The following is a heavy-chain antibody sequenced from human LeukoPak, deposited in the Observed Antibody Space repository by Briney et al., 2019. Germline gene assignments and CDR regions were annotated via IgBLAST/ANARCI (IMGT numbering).Heavy chain of an antibody. J-gene: IGHJ4*02. D-gene: IGHD3-22*01. CDR1: GGSISSSSYY. Sequence: SETLSLTCTVSGGSISSSSYYWGWIRRPPGKGLEWIGTIYYSGSTNYNPSLKSRVTISVDKSKNQFSLKLSSVTAADTAVYYCASNRYDSSGYREYWGQGTLVTVSS. CDR2: IYYSGST. V-gene: IGHV4-39*07. CDR3: ASNRYDSSGYREY.